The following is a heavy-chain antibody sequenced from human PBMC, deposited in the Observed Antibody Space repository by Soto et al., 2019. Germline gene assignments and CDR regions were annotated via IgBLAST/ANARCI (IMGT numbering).Heavy chain of an antibody. CDR2: IYHSGST. CDR3: ARVSHKNYYGDYYFDY. Sequence: SETLSLTCAVSGGSISSGGYSWSWIRQPPGKGLEWIGYIYHSGSTYYNPSLKSRVTISVDRSKNQFSLKLSSVTAADTAVYYCARVSHKNYYGDYYFDYWGQGTLVTVSS. CDR1: GGSISSGGYS. V-gene: IGHV4-30-2*01. J-gene: IGHJ4*02. D-gene: IGHD4-17*01.